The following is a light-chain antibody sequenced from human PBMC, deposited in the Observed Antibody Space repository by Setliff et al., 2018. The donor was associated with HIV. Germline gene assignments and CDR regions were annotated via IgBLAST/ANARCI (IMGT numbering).Light chain of an antibody. Sequence: SYELTQPPSVSVSPGRTARITCSGDALPKQYACWYQQKPGQAPVLVVYKDTERPSGIPERFSGSTSGTTVTLTVSGVQAEDEANYYCQSADTSGSYSVVFGGGTKVTVL. CDR2: KDT. V-gene: IGLV3-25*03. CDR3: QSADTSGSYSVV. CDR1: ALPKQY. J-gene: IGLJ2*01.